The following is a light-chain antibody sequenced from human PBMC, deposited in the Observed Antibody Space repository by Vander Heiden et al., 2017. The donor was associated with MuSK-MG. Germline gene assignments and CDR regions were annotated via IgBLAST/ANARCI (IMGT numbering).Light chain of an antibody. CDR3: GSYTGTSTTTLL. CDR1: RSDVGSYTL. J-gene: IGLJ3*02. Sequence: QSALTQPASVSGFPGQSITISCTVTRSDVGSYTLVPWYQQQPGKAPRLLIYEDTKRPEGVAGRFSGAKSGNTASLTISGLQAEDEADFYCGSYTGTSTTTLLFGGGTRLTVL. V-gene: IGLV2-23*01. CDR2: EDT.